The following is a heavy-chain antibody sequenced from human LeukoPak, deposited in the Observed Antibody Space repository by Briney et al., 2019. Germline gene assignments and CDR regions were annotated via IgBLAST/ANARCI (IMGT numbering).Heavy chain of an antibody. CDR3: ARDSLISYDSSGYYYPGAFDI. CDR1: GFTFSSYS. V-gene: IGHV3-21*01. Sequence: PGGSLRLSCAASGFTFSSYSMNWVRQAPGEGLEWVSSISSNSSYISYADSVKGRFTISTDNAKNSLYLQMNSLRPEDTAVYDCARDSLISYDSSGYYYPGAFDIWGQGTMVSVSS. J-gene: IGHJ3*02. D-gene: IGHD3-22*01. CDR2: ISSNSSYI.